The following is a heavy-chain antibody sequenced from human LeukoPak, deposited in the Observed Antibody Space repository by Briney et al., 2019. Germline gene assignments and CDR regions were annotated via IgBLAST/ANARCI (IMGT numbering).Heavy chain of an antibody. J-gene: IGHJ4*02. Sequence: GGSLRLSCAASGFTVSSNYMTWVRQAPGKGLEWVSVIYSGGSTYYADSVKGRFTISRDNSKNTLYLQMNSLRAEGTAVYYCARATASRFDYWGQGTLVTVSS. CDR2: IYSGGST. CDR1: GFTVSSNY. D-gene: IGHD4-17*01. CDR3: ARATASRFDY. V-gene: IGHV3-53*01.